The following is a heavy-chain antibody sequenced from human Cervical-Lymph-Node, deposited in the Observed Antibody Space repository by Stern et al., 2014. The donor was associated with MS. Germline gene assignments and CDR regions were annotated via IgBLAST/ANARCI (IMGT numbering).Heavy chain of an antibody. V-gene: IGHV1-2*02. CDR1: GYTFTDYY. Sequence: QLVQSGTEMKKPGASVKVSCKASGYTFTDYYLHWVRQAPGQGLEWMGWVNPNSGGTNYAQKFQGRVTMTSDTSIRTAYMDLSRLTSDDTAVYYCAGLRGTWNYFPHDFDVWGQGTTVIVSS. CDR3: AGLRGTWNYFPHDFDV. D-gene: IGHD1-7*01. CDR2: VNPNSGGT. J-gene: IGHJ3*01.